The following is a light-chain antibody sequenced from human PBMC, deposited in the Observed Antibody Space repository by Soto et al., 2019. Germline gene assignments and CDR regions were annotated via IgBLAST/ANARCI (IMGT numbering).Light chain of an antibody. V-gene: IGLV1-47*01. J-gene: IGLJ1*01. CDR3: AAWDDTLNGYV. CDR2: KNN. CDR1: RSNIGENY. Sequence: QSVLTQSSSASGTPGQRAHISCSGRRSNIGENYVYWYQQFPGTAPRVLIYKNNQRPSGVPDRFSGSKSGTSASLAISGLRSEDEADYYCAAWDDTLNGYVFGTGTKVTVL.